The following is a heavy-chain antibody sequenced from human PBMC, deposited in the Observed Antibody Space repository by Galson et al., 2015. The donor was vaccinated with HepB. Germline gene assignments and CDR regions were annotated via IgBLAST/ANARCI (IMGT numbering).Heavy chain of an antibody. J-gene: IGHJ5*02. CDR2: ISSSSSTI. CDR3: ARDPSRGYSYASRWFDP. V-gene: IGHV3-48*01. D-gene: IGHD5-18*01. Sequence: SLRLSCAASGFTFSSYSMNWVRQAPGKGLEWVSYISSSSSTIYYADSVKGRFTISRDNAKNSLYLQMNSLRAEDTAVYYCARDPSRGYSYASRWFDPWGQGTLVTVSS. CDR1: GFTFSSYS.